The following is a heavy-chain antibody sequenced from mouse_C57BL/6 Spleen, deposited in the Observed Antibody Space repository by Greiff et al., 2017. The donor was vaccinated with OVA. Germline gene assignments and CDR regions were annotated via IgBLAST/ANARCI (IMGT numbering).Heavy chain of an antibody. CDR1: GFSFNTYA. V-gene: IGHV10-1*01. Sequence: DVHLVESGGGLVQPKGSLKLSCAASGFSFNTYAMNWVRQAPGKGLEWVARIRSKSNNYATYYADSVKDRITISRDDSESMLYLQMNNLKTEDTAMYYGVRPSDGDYWYFEVWGTGTTVTVSS. CDR2: IRSKSNNYAT. D-gene: IGHD2-13*01. J-gene: IGHJ1*03. CDR3: VRPSDGDYWYFEV.